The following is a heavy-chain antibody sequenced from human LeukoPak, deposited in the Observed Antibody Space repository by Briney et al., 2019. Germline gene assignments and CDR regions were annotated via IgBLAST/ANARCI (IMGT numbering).Heavy chain of an antibody. CDR2: IRYDGSGK. Sequence: GGSLKLSCAASGFTFSSYGMHWVRQAPGKGLEWVAFIRYDGSGKYCADSVKGRFTISRDNSKSTLYLQMNSLRAEDTAVYYCAKGSKAVVFTRDHYMDVWGKGTTVTFSS. D-gene: IGHD3-22*01. V-gene: IGHV3-30*02. CDR3: AKGSKAVVFTRDHYMDV. J-gene: IGHJ6*03. CDR1: GFTFSSYG.